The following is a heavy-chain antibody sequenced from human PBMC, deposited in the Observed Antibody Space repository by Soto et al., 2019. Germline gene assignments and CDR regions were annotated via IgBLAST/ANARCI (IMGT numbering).Heavy chain of an antibody. D-gene: IGHD3-3*01. J-gene: IGHJ4*02. CDR2: INSDGSST. Sequence: EVQLVESGGGLVQPGGSLRLSCAASGFTYSSYWMHWVRQAPGKGLVWVSRINSDGSSTSYADSVKGRFTISRDNAKNTLYLQINSLRAEDTAVYYCARGQIFGVVITPYYFDYWGQGTLVSVSS. CDR1: GFTYSSYW. V-gene: IGHV3-74*01. CDR3: ARGQIFGVVITPYYFDY.